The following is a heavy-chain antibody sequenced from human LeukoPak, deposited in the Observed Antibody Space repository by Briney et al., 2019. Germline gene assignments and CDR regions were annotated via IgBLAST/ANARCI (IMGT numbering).Heavy chain of an antibody. J-gene: IGHJ4*02. V-gene: IGHV4-34*01. CDR1: GGSFSGYY. CDR2: INHSGST. CDR3: ARLAWGRLDY. D-gene: IGHD7-27*01. Sequence: PSETLSLTCAVYGGSFSGYYWSWIRQPPGKGLEWIGEINHSGSTNYNPSLRSRVTISVDTSKNQFSLELSSVTAADTAVYYCARLAWGRLDYWGQGTLVTVSS.